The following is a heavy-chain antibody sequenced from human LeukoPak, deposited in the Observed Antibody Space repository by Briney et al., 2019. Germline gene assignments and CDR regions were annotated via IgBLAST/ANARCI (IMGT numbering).Heavy chain of an antibody. CDR1: GFTFSSYA. CDR2: ISGSGGNT. J-gene: IGHJ4*02. D-gene: IGHD6-13*01. Sequence: GGSLRLSCAASGFTFSSYAMSWVRQAPGKGLEWVSGISGSGGNTHYADSVRGRFTISRDNSRNTVYLEMNSLRAEDTAIYYCAKVSWANYFDYWGQGTLVTVSS. V-gene: IGHV3-23*01. CDR3: AKVSWANYFDY.